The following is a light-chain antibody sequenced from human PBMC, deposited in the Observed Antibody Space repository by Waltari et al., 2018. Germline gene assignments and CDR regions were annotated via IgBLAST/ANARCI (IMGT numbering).Light chain of an antibody. Sequence: DFQLTQSPSFLSASVGDRVTITCRASQGISRHLAWYQQKPGEAPKLLIYDVSTLQRGVPSRFGGSGFGTEFTLTISSLQPEDSATYYCQKLDNYPPPTFGQGTRLEI. CDR3: QKLDNYPPPT. J-gene: IGKJ5*01. V-gene: IGKV1-9*01. CDR2: DVS. CDR1: QGISRH.